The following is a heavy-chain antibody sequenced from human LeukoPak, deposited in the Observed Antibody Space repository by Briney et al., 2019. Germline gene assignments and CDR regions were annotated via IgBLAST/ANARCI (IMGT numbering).Heavy chain of an antibody. V-gene: IGHV3-64*01. Sequence: GGSLRLSCAASGFTFSSYAMHWVRQAPGKGLEYVSAISSNGGSTYYANSVKGRFTISRDNSKNTLYLQMGSLRAEDMAVYYCARDGGSGDYYYYGMDVWGQGTTVTVSS. CDR2: ISSNGGST. CDR3: ARDGGSGDYYYYGMDV. D-gene: IGHD2-15*01. J-gene: IGHJ6*02. CDR1: GFTFSSYA.